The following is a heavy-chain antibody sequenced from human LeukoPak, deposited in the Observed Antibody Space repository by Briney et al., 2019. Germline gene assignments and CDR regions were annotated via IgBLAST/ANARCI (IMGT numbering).Heavy chain of an antibody. Sequence: GRSLRLSGAASGFTFTSYGMHWVRQAPGKGLEWVAVISYDGSNKYYVDPVKGRFTISSDNSKNMLYLQMNSLRAEDTAMYYFAKTPLLGYSSGWSGGIDYWGQGTLVTVSS. V-gene: IGHV3-30*18. J-gene: IGHJ4*02. CDR3: AKTPLLGYSSGWSGGIDY. CDR1: GFTFTSYG. CDR2: ISYDGSNK. D-gene: IGHD6-19*01.